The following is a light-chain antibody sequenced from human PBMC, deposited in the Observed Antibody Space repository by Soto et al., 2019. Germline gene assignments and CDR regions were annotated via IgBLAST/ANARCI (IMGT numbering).Light chain of an antibody. J-gene: IGLJ1*01. CDR3: NSYTSTNTHV. V-gene: IGLV2-18*02. CDR2: EVS. Sequence: QSVLTQPPPLSGSPGQSGTISCTGTRSDVGSYNRVSWYQQPPGTAPKLMIYEVSNRPSGVPDRFSGSKSGNTASLTISGLQAEDEADYYCNSYTSTNTHVSGTGTKVTVL. CDR1: RSDVGSYNR.